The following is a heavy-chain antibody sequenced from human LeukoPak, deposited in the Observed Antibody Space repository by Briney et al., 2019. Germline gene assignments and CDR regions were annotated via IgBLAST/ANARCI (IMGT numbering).Heavy chain of an antibody. CDR1: GGSISSYY. CDR2: IYTRWST. CDR3: ARDLPTTVTTGWFDP. V-gene: IGHV4-4*07. D-gene: IGHD4-11*01. Sequence: PSETLSLTCTVAGGSISSYYWSWLGQPAGKGLEGIGRIYTRWSTNYNPSLKSPVTMSVDTSKDQFSLKLSSVTAADTAVYYCARDLPTTVTTGWFDPWGQGTLVTVSS. J-gene: IGHJ5*02.